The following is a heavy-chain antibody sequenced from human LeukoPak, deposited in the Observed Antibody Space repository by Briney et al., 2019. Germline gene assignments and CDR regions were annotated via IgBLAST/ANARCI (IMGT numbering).Heavy chain of an antibody. CDR2: MSGDGSTT. D-gene: IGHD3-10*01. CDR1: GFTFSSYS. CDR3: ARSFSNTVRGVGDS. V-gene: IGHV3-74*01. J-gene: IGHJ4*02. Sequence: GGSLRLSCAASGFTFSSYSMNWVRQAPGKGLMWVSRMSGDGSTTNYADSVKGRFTISRDNAKNTLYLQMNSLRVEDTALYYCARSFSNTVRGVGDSWGQGTLVTVSS.